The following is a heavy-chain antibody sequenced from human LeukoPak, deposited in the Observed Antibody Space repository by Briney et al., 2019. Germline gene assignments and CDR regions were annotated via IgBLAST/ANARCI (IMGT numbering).Heavy chain of an antibody. CDR3: ARGRSIAARPGYFQH. CDR2: ISSNEGST. J-gene: IGHJ1*01. V-gene: IGHV3-64D*06. D-gene: IGHD6-6*01. Sequence: PGGSLRLSCSASGFTFSSYAMHWVRQAPGKGLEYVSAISSNEGSTYYADSVKGRFTISRDNSKNTLYLQMSSLRAEDTAVYYCARGRSIAARPGYFQHWGQGTLVTVSS. CDR1: GFTFSSYA.